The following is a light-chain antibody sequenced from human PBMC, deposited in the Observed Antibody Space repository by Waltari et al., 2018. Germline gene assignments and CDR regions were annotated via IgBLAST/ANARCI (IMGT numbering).Light chain of an antibody. CDR1: QTISTW. J-gene: IGKJ5*01. CDR2: KAS. V-gene: IGKV1-5*03. CDR3: QQYNSYSAIT. Sequence: DIQMTQFPSTLSASVGDRVTITCRASQTISTWLAWYQQKPGEAPKLLIYKASSLQFGVPSRFSGSGSGTEFTLTISSLQPDDFATYHCQQYNSYSAITFGQGTRPEIK.